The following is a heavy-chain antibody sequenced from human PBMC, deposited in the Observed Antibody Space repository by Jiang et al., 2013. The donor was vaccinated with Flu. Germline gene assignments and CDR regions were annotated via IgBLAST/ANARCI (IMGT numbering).Heavy chain of an antibody. CDR3: AHIAQNTEYYYDSSGYYPNYFDY. Sequence: KPTQTLTLTCTFSGFSLSTSGVGVGWIRQPPGKALEWLALIYWDDDKRYSPSLKSRLTITKDTSKNQVVLTMTNMDPVDTATYYCAHIAQNTEYYYDSSGYYPNYFDYWGQGTLVTVSS. V-gene: IGHV2-5*02. CDR2: IYWDDDK. D-gene: IGHD3-22*01. CDR1: GFSLSTSGVG. J-gene: IGHJ4*02.